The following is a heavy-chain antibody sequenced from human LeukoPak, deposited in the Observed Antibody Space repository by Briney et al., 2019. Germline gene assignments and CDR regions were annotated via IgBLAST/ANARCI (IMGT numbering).Heavy chain of an antibody. V-gene: IGHV3-21*01. CDR3: ARRYCSSTSCYPYYYYYGMDV. CDR1: GFTFSSYS. Sequence: GGSLRLSCAASGFTFSSYSMNWVRQAPGKGLEWVSSISSSSSYIYYADSVKGRFTISRDNAKNSLYLRMNSLRAEDTAVYYCARRYCSSTSCYPYYYYYGMDVWGQGTTVTVSS. J-gene: IGHJ6*02. CDR2: ISSSSSYI. D-gene: IGHD2-2*01.